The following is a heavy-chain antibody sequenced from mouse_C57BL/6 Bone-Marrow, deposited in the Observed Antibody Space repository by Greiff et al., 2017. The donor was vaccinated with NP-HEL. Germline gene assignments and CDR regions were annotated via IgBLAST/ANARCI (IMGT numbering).Heavy chain of an antibody. V-gene: IGHV1-82*01. J-gene: IGHJ1*03. CDR1: GYAFSSSW. CDR3: ARHYYGSSHWYFDV. Sequence: VQRVESGPELVKPGASVKISCTASGYAFSSSWMNWVQQRPGKGLAWLGRLYPGDGDTNYNGKFKGKATLTADKSSSTAYMQLSSLTSEDSAVYFCARHYYGSSHWYFDVGGTGTTVTVSS. CDR2: LYPGDGDT. D-gene: IGHD1-1*01.